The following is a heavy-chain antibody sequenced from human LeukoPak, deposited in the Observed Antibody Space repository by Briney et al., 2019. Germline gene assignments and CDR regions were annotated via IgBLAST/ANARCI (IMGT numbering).Heavy chain of an antibody. V-gene: IGHV3-23*01. CDR3: AKGMVRGVPGYYFDY. J-gene: IGHJ4*02. CDR2: ISGSGGST. Sequence: GGSLRLSCAASGFTFSSYAMSWVRQAPGKGPEWVSAISGSGGSTYYADSVKGRFTISRDNSKNTLYLQTNSLRAEDTAVYYCAKGMVRGVPGYYFDYWGQGTLVTVSS. CDR1: GFTFSSYA. D-gene: IGHD3-10*01.